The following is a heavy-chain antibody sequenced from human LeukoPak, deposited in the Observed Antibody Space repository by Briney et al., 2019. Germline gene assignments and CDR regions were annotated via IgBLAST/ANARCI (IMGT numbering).Heavy chain of an antibody. Sequence: GGSLRLSCAASGFTLSRYEMIWVRQAPGKGLEWISYLSNNDNSIRYAESVKGRFTISRDNAENSLYLQMNILRVEDTAVYFCARQNYYDSTAYYYFDSWGQGTLVAVSS. CDR2: LSNNDNSI. D-gene: IGHD3-22*01. CDR3: ARQNYYDSTAYYYFDS. V-gene: IGHV3-48*03. CDR1: GFTLSRYE. J-gene: IGHJ4*02.